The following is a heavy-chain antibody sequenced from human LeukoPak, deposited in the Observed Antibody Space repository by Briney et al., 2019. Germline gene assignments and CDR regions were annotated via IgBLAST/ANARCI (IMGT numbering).Heavy chain of an antibody. J-gene: IGHJ4*02. Sequence: SQTLSLTCAVSGGSISSGGYSWHWIRQPPGKGLEWIGYIYHSGSTSYNPSLKSRVTMSVDRSKNQFSLKLTSVTAADTAVYYCARDSDYYDSSGDFDYWGQGTLVTVSS. CDR3: ARDSDYYDSSGDFDY. CDR2: IYHSGST. CDR1: GGSISSGGYS. V-gene: IGHV4-30-2*01. D-gene: IGHD3-22*01.